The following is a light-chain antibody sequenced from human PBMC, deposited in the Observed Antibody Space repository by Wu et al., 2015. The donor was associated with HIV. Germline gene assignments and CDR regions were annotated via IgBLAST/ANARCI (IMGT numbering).Light chain of an antibody. V-gene: IGKV1-39*01. CDR2: TAS. Sequence: DIQMTQFPSSLSASVGDRVTITCRASQSVSIFLNWYQQKAGKPPKLLIYTASTLQSGVPSRFSGSGSGTDFTLTISNLQLEDFATYYCQPSYSVPWTFGQGTKVKSN. CDR1: QSVSIF. J-gene: IGKJ1*01. CDR3: QPSYSVPWT.